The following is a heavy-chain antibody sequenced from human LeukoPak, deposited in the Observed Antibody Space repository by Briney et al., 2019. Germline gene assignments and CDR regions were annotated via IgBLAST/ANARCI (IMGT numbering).Heavy chain of an antibody. CDR2: IYYSGST. D-gene: IGHD3-16*01. CDR1: GGSISSGGYY. CDR3: ARAGGFFSPFGY. J-gene: IGHJ4*02. Sequence: PSETLSLTCAVSGGSISSGGYYWSWIRQHPGKGLEWIGYIYYSGSTYYNPSLKSRVTISVDTSKNQFSLKLSSVTAADTAVYYCARAGGFFSPFGYWGQGTLVTVSS. V-gene: IGHV4-31*11.